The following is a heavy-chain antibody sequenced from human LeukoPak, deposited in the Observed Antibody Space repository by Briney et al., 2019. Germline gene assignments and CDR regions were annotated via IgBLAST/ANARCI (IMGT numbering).Heavy chain of an antibody. D-gene: IGHD4-17*01. Sequence: GGSLRLSCAASGFTFSNYAMNWVRQAPGKGLEWVSGISGRGGSTFYVDSVKGRFTISRDNSKNTLYLQMNSLRAEDTAIYYCARDDYGETFDYWGQGTLVAVSS. CDR2: ISGRGGST. V-gene: IGHV3-23*01. J-gene: IGHJ4*02. CDR3: ARDDYGETFDY. CDR1: GFTFSNYA.